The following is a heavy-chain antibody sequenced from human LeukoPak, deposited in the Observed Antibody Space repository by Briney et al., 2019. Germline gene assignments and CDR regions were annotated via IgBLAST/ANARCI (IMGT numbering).Heavy chain of an antibody. CDR3: ARDGGASTPFDY. J-gene: IGHJ4*02. CDR2: ISSSGSTI. CDR1: GFTFSSYE. D-gene: IGHD2-15*01. Sequence: GGSLRLSCAASGFTFSSYEMNWVRQAPGKGLEWVSYISSSGSTIYYADSVKGRFTISRDNAKSTVYLQMNSLTEEDTAVYYCARDGGASTPFDYWGQGTPVTVSS. V-gene: IGHV3-48*03.